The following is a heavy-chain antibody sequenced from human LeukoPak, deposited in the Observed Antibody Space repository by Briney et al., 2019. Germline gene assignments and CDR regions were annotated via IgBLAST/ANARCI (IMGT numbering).Heavy chain of an antibody. Sequence: SETLSLTCTVSGGSISGFYWSWVRQPPGKGLEWIGYIYYTGNTNYSPSLESRVTISVDTSKKQLSLKLRSVTAADTAVYYCAREDSNLYLDLWGRGTLLTVSS. CDR3: AREDSNLYLDL. CDR1: GGSISGFY. J-gene: IGHJ2*01. V-gene: IGHV4-59*01. D-gene: IGHD4-11*01. CDR2: IYYTGNT.